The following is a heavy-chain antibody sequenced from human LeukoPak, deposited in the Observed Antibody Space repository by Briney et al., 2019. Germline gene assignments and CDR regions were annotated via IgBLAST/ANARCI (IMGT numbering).Heavy chain of an antibody. Sequence: SETLSLTCTVSGGSISSSSYYWGWIRQPPGKGLEWIGSIYYSGSTYYNPSLKSRVTISVDTSKNQFSLKLSSVTAADTAVYYCARSEYCSSTSCFSHYYYGMDVWGQGTTVTVSS. CDR1: GGSISSSSYY. V-gene: IGHV4-39*01. J-gene: IGHJ6*02. D-gene: IGHD2-2*01. CDR2: IYYSGST. CDR3: ARSEYCSSTSCFSHYYYGMDV.